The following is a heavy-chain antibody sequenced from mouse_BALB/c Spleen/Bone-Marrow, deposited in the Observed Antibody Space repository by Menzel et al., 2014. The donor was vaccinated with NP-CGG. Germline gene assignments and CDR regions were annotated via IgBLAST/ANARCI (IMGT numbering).Heavy chain of an antibody. Sequence: VQLKQSGAELVKPGAPVMISCKASGYTFTDYNMDWVKQSHGKSLEWIGDINPNYDSTSYNQKFKGKATLTVDKSSSTAYMELRSLTSEDTAVYYCARSYYRGYFDYWGQGTTLTVSS. V-gene: IGHV1-18*01. CDR3: ARSYYRGYFDY. CDR1: GYTFTDYN. D-gene: IGHD2-12*01. CDR2: INPNYDST. J-gene: IGHJ2*01.